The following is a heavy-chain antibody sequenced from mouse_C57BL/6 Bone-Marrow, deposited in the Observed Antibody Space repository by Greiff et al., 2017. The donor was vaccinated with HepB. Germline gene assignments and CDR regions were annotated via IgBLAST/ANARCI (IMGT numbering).Heavy chain of an antibody. CDR2: IWSGGST. Sequence: VKLVESGPGLVQPSQCLSITCTVSGFSLTSYGVHWVRQSPGKGLEWLGVIWSGGSTDYNAAFISRLSISKDNSKSQFFFKMSSLQADDTAIYYCARAYYGNYVGYWGQGTTLTVSS. V-gene: IGHV2-2*01. CDR1: GFSLTSYG. D-gene: IGHD2-10*01. J-gene: IGHJ2*01. CDR3: ARAYYGNYVGY.